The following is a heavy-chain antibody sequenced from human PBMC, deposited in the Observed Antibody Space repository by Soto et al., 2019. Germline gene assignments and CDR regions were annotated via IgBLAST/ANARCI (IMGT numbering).Heavy chain of an antibody. J-gene: IGHJ4*02. CDR2: IYYSGST. Sequence: QVQLQESGPGLVKPSETLSLTCTVSGGSISSYYWSWIRQPPGKGLEWIGYIYYSGSTNYNPSLKSRVTISVDTSKNQFSLKLSSVTAADTAVYYCARHGRDGLWFGEFPQVYNFDYWGQGTLVTVSS. V-gene: IGHV4-59*08. CDR1: GGSISSYY. CDR3: ARHGRDGLWFGEFPQVYNFDY. D-gene: IGHD3-10*01.